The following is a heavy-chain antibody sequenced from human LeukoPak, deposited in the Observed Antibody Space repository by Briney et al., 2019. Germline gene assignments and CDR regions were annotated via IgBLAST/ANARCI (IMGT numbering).Heavy chain of an antibody. Sequence: SVKVSCKASGGTFSSYAISWVRQAPGQGLEWMGGIIPIFGTANYAQKFQGRVTITADKSTSTAYMELSSLRSEDTAVYYCARIAAAGANWFDPWGQGTLVTVSS. CDR1: GGTFSSYA. V-gene: IGHV1-69*06. CDR3: ARIAAAGANWFDP. D-gene: IGHD6-13*01. J-gene: IGHJ5*02. CDR2: IIPIFGTA.